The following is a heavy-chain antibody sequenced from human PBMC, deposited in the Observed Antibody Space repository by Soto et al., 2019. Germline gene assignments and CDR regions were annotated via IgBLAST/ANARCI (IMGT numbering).Heavy chain of an antibody. V-gene: IGHV3-11*05. J-gene: IGHJ5*02. CDR3: ARAVTMVRRSNWFDP. CDR2: ISSSSSYT. D-gene: IGHD3-10*01. Sequence: PGGSLRLSCAASGFTFSDYYMSWIRQAPGKGLEWVSYISSSSSYTNYADSVKGRFTISRDNAKNSLYLQMNSLRAEDTAVYYCARAVTMVRRSNWFDPWGQGTLVTVSS. CDR1: GFTFSDYY.